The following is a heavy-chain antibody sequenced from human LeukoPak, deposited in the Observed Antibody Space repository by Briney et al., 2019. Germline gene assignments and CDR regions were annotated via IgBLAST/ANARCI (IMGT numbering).Heavy chain of an antibody. V-gene: IGHV3-23*01. Sequence: PGGSLRLSCAASGFIFSSYSMNWVRQAPGKGLEWVSSISGSDGTTYYADSVKGRFTISRDNSKYTLSLQMNSLGDDDTAVYYCAKVENWKYAHHDFWGQGTLVTVSS. J-gene: IGHJ4*02. CDR3: AKVENWKYAHHDF. CDR2: ISGSDGTT. D-gene: IGHD1-7*01. CDR1: GFIFSSYS.